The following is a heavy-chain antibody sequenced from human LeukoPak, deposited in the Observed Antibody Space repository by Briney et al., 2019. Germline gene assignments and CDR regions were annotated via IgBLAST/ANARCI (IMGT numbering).Heavy chain of an antibody. CDR2: ISSSSSYI. D-gene: IGHD2-15*01. J-gene: IGHJ3*01. CDR3: AKDILLST. Sequence: GGSLTLSCAASGFTFSSYSMNWVRQAPGKGLEWVSSISSSSSYIYYADSVKGRFTISRDNAKHSLYLQMNSLRVEDTAMYFCAKDILLSTWGLGTMVTVSS. CDR1: GFTFSSYS. V-gene: IGHV3-21*04.